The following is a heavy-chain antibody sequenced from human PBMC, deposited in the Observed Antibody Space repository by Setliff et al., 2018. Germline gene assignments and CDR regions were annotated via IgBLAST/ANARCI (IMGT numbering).Heavy chain of an antibody. CDR3: TKYAAAFGSGWFSPFDH. CDR1: GMTFSNAW. D-gene: IGHD6-13*01. J-gene: IGHJ4*02. Sequence: PGGSLRLSCEGSGMTFSNAWMTWVRQVPGKGLEWVGRIKNIVDGETTDYTARVRGRFIISRDNTRSTVSLQLDRVKGEDTAVYYCTKYAAAFGSGWFSPFDHWGQGTVVTVSS. CDR2: IKNIVDGETT. V-gene: IGHV3-15*01.